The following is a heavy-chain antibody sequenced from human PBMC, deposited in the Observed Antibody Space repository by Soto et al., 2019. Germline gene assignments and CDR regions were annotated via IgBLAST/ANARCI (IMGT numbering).Heavy chain of an antibody. V-gene: IGHV1-18*01. D-gene: IGHD3-22*01. CDR1: GYTFTNYG. Sequence: VASVKVSCKASGYTFTNYGITWVRQAPGQGLEWMGWISAYNGNTNYAQKLQGRVTMTTDTSTTTAYMELRSLRSDDTAVYYCARRYYYDSSGYMWFDPWGQGTLVTVSS. CDR2: ISAYNGNT. CDR3: ARRYYYDSSGYMWFDP. J-gene: IGHJ5*02.